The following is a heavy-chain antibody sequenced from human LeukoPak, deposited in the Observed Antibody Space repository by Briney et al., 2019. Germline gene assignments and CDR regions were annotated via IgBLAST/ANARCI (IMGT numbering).Heavy chain of an antibody. CDR2: ISGSGGST. CDR3: AKGRAGDSYGYLGYFDY. D-gene: IGHD5-18*01. CDR1: GFTFSSYA. J-gene: IGHJ4*02. Sequence: PGGSLRLSCAASGFTFSSYAMSWVRQAPGKGLEWVSAISGSGGSTYYADSVKGRFTISRDNSKNTLYLQMNSLRAEDTAVYYCAKGRAGDSYGYLGYFDYWGQGTLVTVSS. V-gene: IGHV3-23*01.